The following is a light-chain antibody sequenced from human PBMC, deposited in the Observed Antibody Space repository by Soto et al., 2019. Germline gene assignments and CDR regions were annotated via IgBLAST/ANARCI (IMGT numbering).Light chain of an antibody. Sequence: DFQMTQSPPTLSASVGDTATLTCRASQNIGGWLAWYQQRPGKAPKLLIYEASTLASGVPSRFTGSGSGTHFTLTIDGLQPDDAATYYCQQHNDYATFGQGTK. CDR3: QQHNDYAT. CDR1: QNIGGW. V-gene: IGKV1-5*01. CDR2: EAS. J-gene: IGKJ2*01.